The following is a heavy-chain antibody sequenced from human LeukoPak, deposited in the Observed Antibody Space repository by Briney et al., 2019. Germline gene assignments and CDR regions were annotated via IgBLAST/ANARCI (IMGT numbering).Heavy chain of an antibody. CDR2: IKSKTDGGTT. V-gene: IGHV3-15*01. D-gene: IGHD6-13*01. CDR3: TTDTERLRIAAAGTDY. J-gene: IGHJ4*02. CDR1: GFDFNNAW. Sequence: GGSLRLSCAASGFDFNNAWLSWVRQAPGKGLEWIGRIKSKTDGGTTDYAAPVKGRFTISRDDSKNTLYLQMNSLKTEDTAVYYCTTDTERLRIAAAGTDYWGQGTLVTVSS.